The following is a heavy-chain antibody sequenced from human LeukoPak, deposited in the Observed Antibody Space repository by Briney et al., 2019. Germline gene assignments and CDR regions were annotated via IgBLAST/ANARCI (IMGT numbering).Heavy chain of an antibody. CDR1: GYTFTSYG. V-gene: IGHV7-4-1*02. Sequence: GASVKVSCKASGYTFTSYGISWVRQAPGQGLEWMGWINTNTGNPTYAQGFTGRFVFSLDTSVSTAYLQISSLKAEDTAVYYCARGGTYYYDSSGYYYALDYWGQGTLVTVSS. CDR3: ARGGTYYYDSSGYYYALDY. D-gene: IGHD3-22*01. CDR2: INTNTGNP. J-gene: IGHJ4*02.